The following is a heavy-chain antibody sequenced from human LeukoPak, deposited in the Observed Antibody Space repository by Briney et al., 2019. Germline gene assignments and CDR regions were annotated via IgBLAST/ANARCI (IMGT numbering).Heavy chain of an antibody. V-gene: IGHV1-8*03. CDR2: MNPNSGST. CDR1: GYTFTSYD. CDR3: ARAVAVEFDY. D-gene: IGHD6-19*01. J-gene: IGHJ4*02. Sequence: ASVKVSCKASGYTFTSYDINWVRQATGQGLEWMGWMNPNSGSTGYAQKFQGRVTITRDTSASTAYMELSSLRSEDTAVYYCARAVAVEFDYWGQGTLVTVSS.